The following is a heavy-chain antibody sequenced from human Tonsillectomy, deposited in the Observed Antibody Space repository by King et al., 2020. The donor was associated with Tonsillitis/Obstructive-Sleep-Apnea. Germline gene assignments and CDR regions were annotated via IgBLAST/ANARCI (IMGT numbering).Heavy chain of an antibody. Sequence: VQLVESGGGLVKPGGSLRLSCAASGFSFSIYSMNWVRPAPGKGLEWVASISRCSRHIYDADSVKGRLTISRDNAKKSLYLQMNSLRVDDTAVYYCARAGGGGDFYYHYMDVWGKGTTVTVSS. V-gene: IGHV3-21*01. J-gene: IGHJ6*03. CDR3: ARAGGGGDFYYHYMDV. CDR2: ISRCSRHI. CDR1: GFSFSIYS. D-gene: IGHD3-16*01.